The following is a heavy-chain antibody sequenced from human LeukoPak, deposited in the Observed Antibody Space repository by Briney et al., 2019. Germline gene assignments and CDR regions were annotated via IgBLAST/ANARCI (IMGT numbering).Heavy chain of an antibody. CDR3: ARVLYYFEFSGYSFDL. CDR2: IYYTGSA. Sequence: PSETLSLTCNVSGGSISSNDYYWGCIRQPPGKSLEWIGSIYYTGSAYYHPSLKTRVTISVDTPNNDFSLNLSSVTAADTAVYFCARVLYYFEFSGYSFDLWGRGTLVTVSS. D-gene: IGHD3-22*01. J-gene: IGHJ2*01. V-gene: IGHV4-39*01. CDR1: GGSISSNDYY.